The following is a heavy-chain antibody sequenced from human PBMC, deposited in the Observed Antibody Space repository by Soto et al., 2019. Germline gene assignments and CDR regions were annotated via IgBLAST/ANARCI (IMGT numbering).Heavy chain of an antibody. CDR3: AKDFISTRSSNWFYT. D-gene: IGHD3-22*01. J-gene: IGHJ5*01. CDR1: GFILNSYA. Sequence: GGALGISGAASGFILNSYAMTWVRQAPGKGLEWVSAISGSGGSTYYADSVKGRFTISRDNSKNTLYLQMNSLRAEDTAVYYCAKDFISTRSSNWFYTFCQEALLTISS. CDR2: ISGSGGST. V-gene: IGHV3-23*01.